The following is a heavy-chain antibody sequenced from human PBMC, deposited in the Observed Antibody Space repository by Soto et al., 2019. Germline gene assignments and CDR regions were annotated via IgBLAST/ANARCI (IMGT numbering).Heavy chain of an antibody. CDR2: ISGGGGTK. J-gene: IGHJ4*02. D-gene: IGHD3-10*01. CDR1: GFTFSNFA. Sequence: EVQLLESGGDLVQPGGSLRLSCAASGFTFSNFAMSWVRQAPGKGLEWVSVISGGGGTKYYADSVKGRFTISRDNSKNPLYLQMDSLSAEDTALFYCAKGMSTPFRRGNYFDFWGQGTLVTVSS. V-gene: IGHV3-23*01. CDR3: AKGMSTPFRRGNYFDF.